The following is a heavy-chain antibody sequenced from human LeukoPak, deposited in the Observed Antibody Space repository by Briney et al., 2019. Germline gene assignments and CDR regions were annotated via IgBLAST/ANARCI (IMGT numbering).Heavy chain of an antibody. D-gene: IGHD2-2*01. J-gene: IGHJ4*02. CDR2: IYYSGST. CDR3: ARVSGAQLPSWADY. V-gene: IGHV4-59*01. CDR1: GGSISSYY. Sequence: SETLSLTCTVSGGSISSYYWSWIRQPPGKGLEWIGYIYYSGSTNYNPSFKSRVTISVDTSKNQFSLKLSSVTAADTTVYYCARVSGAQLPSWADYWGQGTLVTVSS.